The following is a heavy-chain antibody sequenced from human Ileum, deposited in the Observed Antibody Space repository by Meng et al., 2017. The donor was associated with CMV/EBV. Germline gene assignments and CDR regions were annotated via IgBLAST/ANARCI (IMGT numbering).Heavy chain of an antibody. Sequence: GMSLRLSCAASGLAFRNYTLHWVRQAPGEGLEWVALIYHDGTNKYYADSVKGRFTVSRDNSKNTLYLQLNSLRAEDTAVYYCTNFDFWGQGTLVTVSS. CDR1: GLAFRNYT. V-gene: IGHV3-33*06. J-gene: IGHJ4*02. CDR3: TNFDF. CDR2: IYHDGTNK.